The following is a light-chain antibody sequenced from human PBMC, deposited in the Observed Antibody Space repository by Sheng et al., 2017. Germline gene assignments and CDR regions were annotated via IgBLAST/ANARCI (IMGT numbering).Light chain of an antibody. CDR1: QGIYNY. V-gene: IGKV1-27*01. CDR2: AAS. J-gene: IGKJ4*01. CDR3: QQFNSP. Sequence: DIQLTQSPSSLSASVGERVTITCRASQGIYNYLAWYQQKPGKVPKLLIYAASTLQSGVPSRFSGRGSGTVFTLTISSLQPDDYATYYCQQFNSPFGGGTKVEIK.